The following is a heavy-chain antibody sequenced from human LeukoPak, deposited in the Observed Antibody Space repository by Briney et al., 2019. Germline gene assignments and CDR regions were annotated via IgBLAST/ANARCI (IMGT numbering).Heavy chain of an antibody. D-gene: IGHD4-17*01. Sequence: PGGSRRLSCAASGFTVSSYEMNWVRQAPGKGLEWVSYISSSGSTIYYADSVKGRFTISRDNAKNSLYLQMNSLRAEDTAVYYCARGFGDYGAFDYWGQGTLVTVSS. V-gene: IGHV3-48*03. CDR2: ISSSGSTI. CDR1: GFTVSSYE. CDR3: ARGFGDYGAFDY. J-gene: IGHJ4*02.